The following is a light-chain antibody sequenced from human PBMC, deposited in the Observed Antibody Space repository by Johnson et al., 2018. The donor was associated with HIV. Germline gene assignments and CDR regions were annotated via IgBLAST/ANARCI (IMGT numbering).Light chain of an antibody. CDR1: SSNIGNNR. V-gene: IGLV1-51*01. CDR3: GTWDSSLRGGV. CDR2: DNN. Sequence: QSVLTQPPSVSAAPGQKVTISCSGSSSNIGNNRVSWYQQLPGTAPKLLIYDNNKRPSGIPDRFSGSKSGTSATLGITGLQTGDEADYYCGTWDSSLRGGVFVTGTKVTVL. J-gene: IGLJ1*01.